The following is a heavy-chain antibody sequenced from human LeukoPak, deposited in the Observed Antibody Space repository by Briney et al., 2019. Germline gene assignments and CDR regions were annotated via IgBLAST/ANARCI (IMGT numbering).Heavy chain of an antibody. J-gene: IGHJ3*02. CDR3: ERQLYYGSGSYLYAFDI. CDR1: GGSISSSSYY. CDR2: IYYSGST. D-gene: IGHD3-10*01. Sequence: PSETLSLTCTVSGGSISSSSYYWGWIRQPPGKGLEWIGSIYYSGSTYYNPSLKSRVTISVDTSKNQFSLKLSSVTAAETAVYYCERQLYYGSGSYLYAFDIWSQGTMVTVSS. V-gene: IGHV4-39*01.